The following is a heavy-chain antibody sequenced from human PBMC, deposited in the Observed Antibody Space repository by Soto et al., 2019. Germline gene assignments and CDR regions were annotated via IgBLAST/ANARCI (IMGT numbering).Heavy chain of an antibody. CDR2: ISYDGSNK. CDR1: GFTFSSYG. D-gene: IGHD6-19*01. V-gene: IGHV3-30*18. J-gene: IGHJ4*02. Sequence: GGSLRLSCAASGFTFSSYGMHWVRQAPGKGLEWVAVISYDGSNKYYADSVKGRFTISRDNSKNTLYLQMNSLRAEDTAVYYCAKGRIAVAPGSFWGQGTLVTVSS. CDR3: AKGRIAVAPGSF.